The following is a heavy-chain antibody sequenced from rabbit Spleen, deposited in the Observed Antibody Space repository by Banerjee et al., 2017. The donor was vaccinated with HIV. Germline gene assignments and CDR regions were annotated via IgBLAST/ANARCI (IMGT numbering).Heavy chain of an antibody. CDR2: INMVTGKS. V-gene: IGHV1S40*01. CDR1: GFSFSNKAV. CDR3: GRSSVAGYAAYGYGFNL. Sequence: QSLEESGGDLVKPGASLTLTCTASGFSFSNKAVMCWVRQAPGKGLEWIACINMVTGKSVYATWAKGRFTISSTSSTTVTLQMTGLTAADTATYFCGRSSVAGYAAYGYGFNLWGQGTLVTVS. D-gene: IGHD3-1*01. J-gene: IGHJ4*01.